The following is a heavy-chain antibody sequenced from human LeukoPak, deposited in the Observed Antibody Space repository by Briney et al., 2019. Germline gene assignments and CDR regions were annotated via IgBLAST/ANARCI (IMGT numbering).Heavy chain of an antibody. D-gene: IGHD3-10*01. Sequence: GESLKISCKGSGYSFTSYWIGWVRQMPGKGLEWMGIIYPGDSDTRYSPSFQGQVTISADKSISTAYLQWSSLKASDTAMYYCARVDGPQGTDYYMDVWGKGTTVTVSS. CDR2: IYPGDSDT. J-gene: IGHJ6*03. CDR1: GYSFTSYW. V-gene: IGHV5-51*01. CDR3: ARVDGPQGTDYYMDV.